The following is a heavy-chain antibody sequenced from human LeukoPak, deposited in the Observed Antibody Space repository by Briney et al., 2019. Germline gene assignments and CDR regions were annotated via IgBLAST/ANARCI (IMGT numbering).Heavy chain of an antibody. V-gene: IGHV4-34*01. Sequence: SETLSLTCAVYGGSFSGYYWSWIRQPPGKGLEWIGEITHTGRINHNPSLKSRVTISVDRPMNQFSLKLSSVTAADTAVYYCATIYGDYSDFDSWGQGTLVTVSS. CDR2: ITHTGRI. CDR3: ATIYGDYSDFDS. J-gene: IGHJ4*02. CDR1: GGSFSGYY. D-gene: IGHD4-17*01.